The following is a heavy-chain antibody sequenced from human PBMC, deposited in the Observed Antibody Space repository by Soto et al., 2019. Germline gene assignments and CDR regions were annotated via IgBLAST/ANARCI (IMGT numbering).Heavy chain of an antibody. D-gene: IGHD2-2*01. J-gene: IGHJ6*02. CDR2: IWYDGSNK. Sequence: PGGSLRLSCAASGFTFSSYGMHWVRQAPGKGLEWVAVIWYDGSNKYYADSVKGRFTISRDTSKNTLYLQMISLRAEDTAVYYCARGRLGVPAPIAVYYYYYGMDVWGQGTTVTVSS. CDR1: GFTFSSYG. V-gene: IGHV3-33*01. CDR3: ARGRLGVPAPIAVYYYYYGMDV.